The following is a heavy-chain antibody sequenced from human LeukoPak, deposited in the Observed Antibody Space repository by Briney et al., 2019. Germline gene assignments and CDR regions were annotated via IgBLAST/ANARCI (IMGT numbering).Heavy chain of an antibody. V-gene: IGHV3-21*01. CDR2: ISSSSSYI. CDR3: ARDVDFDWLLEEGLYYYMDV. D-gene: IGHD3-9*01. Sequence: GGSLRLSCAASGFTFSSYSMNWVRQAPGKGLEWVSSISSSSSYIYYADSVKGRFTISRDNAKNSLYLQMNSLRAEDTAVYYCARDVDFDWLLEEGLYYYMDVWGKGTTVTVSS. J-gene: IGHJ6*03. CDR1: GFTFSSYS.